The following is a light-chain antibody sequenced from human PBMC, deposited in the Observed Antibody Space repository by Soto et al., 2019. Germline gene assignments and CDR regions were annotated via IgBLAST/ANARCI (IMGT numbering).Light chain of an antibody. CDR3: QHSYSTPYT. J-gene: IGKJ2*01. Sequence: DIQMTQSPSSLSASVGARVTITCRASQSISSYLNWYQQKPGKAPKLPIYAASRLQSGVPSRFSGSVSGTDFTLTISSLQPEDFATYYCQHSYSTPYTFGPGTKLESK. V-gene: IGKV1-39*01. CDR1: QSISSY. CDR2: AAS.